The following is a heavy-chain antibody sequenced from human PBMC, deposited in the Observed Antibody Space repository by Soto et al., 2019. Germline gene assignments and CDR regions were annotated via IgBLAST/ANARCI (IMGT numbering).Heavy chain of an antibody. CDR1: GFTFSSYA. D-gene: IGHD2-21*02. CDR2: ISGSGGST. V-gene: IGHV3-23*01. CDR3: AKDLNYVVVTAIPHY. Sequence: GGSLRLSCAASGFTFSSYAMSWVRQAPGKGLEWVSAISGSGGSTYYADSVKGRFTISRDNSKNTLYLQMNSLRAEDTAVYYCAKDLNYVVVTAIPHYWGQGTLVTAPQ. J-gene: IGHJ4*02.